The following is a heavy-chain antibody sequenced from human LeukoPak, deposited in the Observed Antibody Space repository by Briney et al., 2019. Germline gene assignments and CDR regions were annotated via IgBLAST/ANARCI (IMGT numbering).Heavy chain of an antibody. CDR1: GYTFTSYA. V-gene: IGHV1-69*13. CDR2: IIPIFGTA. J-gene: IGHJ4*02. CDR3: ARSREVAALWSPFDY. Sequence: SVKVSCKASGYTFTSYAISWVRQAPGQGLEWMGGIIPIFGTANYAQKFQGRVTITADESTSTAYMELSSLRSEDTAVYYCARSREVAALWSPFDYWGQGTLVTVSS. D-gene: IGHD6-19*01.